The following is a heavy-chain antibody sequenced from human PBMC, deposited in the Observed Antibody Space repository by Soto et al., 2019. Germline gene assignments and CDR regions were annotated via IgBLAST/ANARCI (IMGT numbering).Heavy chain of an antibody. CDR3: GREDYDSSGYYSRHCDY. D-gene: IGHD3-22*01. J-gene: IGHJ4*02. CDR2: IYYSGST. V-gene: IGHV4-59*01. CDR1: GSSISSYY. Sequence: TSETLSLPCTLSGSSISSYYWSWIRQPPRKGLEWMGYIYYSGSTNYNSSLKSRVTISVDTSKNQFSLKLSSVTAADTAVYYCGREDYDSSGYYSRHCDYWGQGTLVTVSS.